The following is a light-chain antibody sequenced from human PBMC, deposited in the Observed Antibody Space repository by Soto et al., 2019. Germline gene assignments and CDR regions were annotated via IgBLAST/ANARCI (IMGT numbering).Light chain of an antibody. V-gene: IGKV1-27*01. CDR3: QKYDSAPFT. CDR1: QGIRNY. CDR2: GAS. Sequence: DIQMTQSPSSLSVSVGDRVTITCRASQGIRNYLAWYQQKPGKVPKLLIYGASTLQSGVPSRFSGSGSGTDFTLTINSLQPEDIATYYCQKYDSAPFTFGRGTKVDIK. J-gene: IGKJ3*01.